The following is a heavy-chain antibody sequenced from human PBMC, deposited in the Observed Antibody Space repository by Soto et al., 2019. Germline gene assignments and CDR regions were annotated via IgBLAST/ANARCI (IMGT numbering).Heavy chain of an antibody. V-gene: IGHV1-18*01. CDR3: ARGTYFDY. J-gene: IGHJ4*02. Sequence: QVPLVQSGAEVKKPGASVKVSCKASGYTLNTYGITWVRQAPGQGLEWMGWISANNDHTNYPQKLQGRVTMTTDTSTNTSYMQLRSLTSDDTAVYYCARGTYFDYWGQGSLVTVSS. CDR1: GYTLNTYG. CDR2: ISANNDHT.